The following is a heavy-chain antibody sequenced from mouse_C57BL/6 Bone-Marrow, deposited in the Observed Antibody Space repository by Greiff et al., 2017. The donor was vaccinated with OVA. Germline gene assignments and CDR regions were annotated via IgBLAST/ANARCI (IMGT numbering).Heavy chain of an antibody. D-gene: IGHD1-1*01. CDR3: ARSYGSSWAWFAY. V-gene: IGHV1-81*01. J-gene: IGHJ3*01. CDR1: GYTFTSYG. Sequence: VQLQQSGAELARPGASVKLSCKASGYTFTSYGISWVKQRTGQGLEWIGEIYPRSGNTYYNEKFKGKATLTADKSSSTAYMELRSLTSEDSAVYFCARSYGSSWAWFAYWGQGTLVTVSA. CDR2: IYPRSGNT.